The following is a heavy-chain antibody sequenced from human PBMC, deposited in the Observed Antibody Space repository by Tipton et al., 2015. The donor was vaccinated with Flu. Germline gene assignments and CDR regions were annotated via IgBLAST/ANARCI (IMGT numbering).Heavy chain of an antibody. CDR3: AREGPYFYGMDV. J-gene: IGHJ6*02. V-gene: IGHV4-31*03. CDR2: IHFSGST. CDR1: GDPVSNSDYH. Sequence: LRLSCTVSGDPVSNSDYHWNWIRQEPGRGLEWIGHIHFSGSTHYNPSLKSRLTISIDTSKNQFSLRLNGVTAADTAVYYCAREGPYFYGMDVWGQGTTGTVFS.